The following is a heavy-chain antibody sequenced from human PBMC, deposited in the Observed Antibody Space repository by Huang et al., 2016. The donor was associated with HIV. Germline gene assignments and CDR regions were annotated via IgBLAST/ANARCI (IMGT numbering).Heavy chain of an antibody. J-gene: IGHJ4*02. CDR2: ISPIFGTA. D-gene: IGHD3-22*01. Sequence: SSVKVSCKASGGTFSSYAISWVRQAPGQGLEWMGGISPIFGTANYAQKFQGRVTITADESTSTAYMELSSLRSEDTAVYYCARARGYYDSSVSYYFDYWGQGTLVTVSS. CDR3: ARARGYYDSSVSYYFDY. CDR1: GGTFSSYA. V-gene: IGHV1-69*13.